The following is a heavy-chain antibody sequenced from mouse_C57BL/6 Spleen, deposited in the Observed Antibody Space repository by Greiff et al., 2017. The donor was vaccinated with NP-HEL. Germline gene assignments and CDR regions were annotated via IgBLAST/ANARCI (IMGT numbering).Heavy chain of an antibody. CDR1: GFSLTSYG. D-gene: IGHD1-1*01. J-gene: IGHJ4*01. CDR2: IWGDGST. CDR3: AKSLLYGSSEEDYAMDY. V-gene: IGHV2-3*01. Sequence: QVQLKESGPGLVAPSQSLSITCTVSGFSLTSYGVSWVRQPPGKGLEWLGVIWGDGSTNYHSALISRLGISKDNSKSQVFLKLNSLQTDDTATYYCAKSLLYGSSEEDYAMDYWGQGTSVTVSS.